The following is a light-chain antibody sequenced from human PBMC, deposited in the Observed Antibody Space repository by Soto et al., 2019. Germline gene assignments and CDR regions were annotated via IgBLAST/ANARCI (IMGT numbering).Light chain of an antibody. CDR1: QSVISSY. J-gene: IGKJ4*01. CDR2: GAS. Sequence: EIVLTQSPGTLSLSPGERATLSCRSSQSVISSYLAWYQQKPGQAPTLLISGASSRATGIPVRFSGSGSGTDFTLTISRLEPEDLAVYYCQQRSDWPLTFGGGTKVDIK. V-gene: IGKV3D-20*02. CDR3: QQRSDWPLT.